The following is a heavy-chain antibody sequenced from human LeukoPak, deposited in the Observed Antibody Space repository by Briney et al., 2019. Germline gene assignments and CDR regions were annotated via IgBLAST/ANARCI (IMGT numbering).Heavy chain of an antibody. CDR1: GFTFDDYA. D-gene: IGHD6-19*01. Sequence: GGSLRLSCAASGFTFDDYAMHWVRQAPGKGLEWLSGISWNSGSIGYADSVKGRFTISRDNAKNSLYLQMNSLRAEDTALYYCAKGRAVGGVFDIWGQGTMVTVSS. V-gene: IGHV3-9*01. CDR3: AKGRAVGGVFDI. J-gene: IGHJ3*02. CDR2: ISWNSGSI.